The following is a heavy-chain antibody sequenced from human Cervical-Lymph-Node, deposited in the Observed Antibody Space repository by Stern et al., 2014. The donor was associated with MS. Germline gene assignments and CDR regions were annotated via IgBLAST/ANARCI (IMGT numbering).Heavy chain of an antibody. Sequence: QVQLVQSGAEVKKPGASVKVSCKVSGNTLTELSIHWVRQAPGIGLEWMGGFDLEEGETFYAQKFQGRVTMTEDTSTDTAYMELSSLRSDDTAVYYCVIDGGIQLWSQFDHWGQGTQVTVSS. CDR1: GNTLTELS. V-gene: IGHV1-24*01. CDR3: VIDGGIQLWSQFDH. D-gene: IGHD5-18*01. CDR2: FDLEEGET. J-gene: IGHJ4*02.